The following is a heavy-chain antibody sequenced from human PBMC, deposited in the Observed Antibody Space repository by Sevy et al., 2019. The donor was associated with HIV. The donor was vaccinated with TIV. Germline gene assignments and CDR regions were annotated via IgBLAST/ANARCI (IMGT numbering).Heavy chain of an antibody. CDR2: INSDGSST. V-gene: IGHV3-74*01. Sequence: GGSLRLSCAASGFTFSSYWMHWVRQAPGKGLVWVSRINSDGSSTSYADPVKGRFTISRDNAKNTLYLQMNSLRAEDTAVYYCARDGNFLDYYYGMDVWGQGTTVTVSS. D-gene: IGHD1-26*01. CDR1: GFTFSSYW. J-gene: IGHJ6*02. CDR3: ARDGNFLDYYYGMDV.